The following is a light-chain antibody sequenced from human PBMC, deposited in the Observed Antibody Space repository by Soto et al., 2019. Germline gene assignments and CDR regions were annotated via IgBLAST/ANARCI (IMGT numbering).Light chain of an antibody. CDR1: QSISSW. V-gene: IGKV1-5*01. CDR3: QQYNSYPRT. CDR2: DAS. J-gene: IGKJ1*01. Sequence: DIQMTQSPSTLSASVGDRVTITCRASQSISSWLAWYQQKPGKAPKLLIYDASSLESGGPSRFSGSGSGTEFTLTISSRQPDDFATYYCQQYNSYPRTFGQGTKVEIK.